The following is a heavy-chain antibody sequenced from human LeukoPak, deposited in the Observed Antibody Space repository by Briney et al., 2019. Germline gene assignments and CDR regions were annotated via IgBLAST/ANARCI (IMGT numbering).Heavy chain of an antibody. CDR1: GYTFTTYG. Sequence: VASVKVSCKASGYTFTTYGISWVRQAPGQGLEWMGWISVYNGDTNYAQKLQGRVTMTTDTSTSTAYMELRSLRSDDTAVYYCARVRLQLWFPFDYWGQGTLVTVSS. CDR3: ARVRLQLWFPFDY. CDR2: ISVYNGDT. D-gene: IGHD5-18*01. J-gene: IGHJ4*02. V-gene: IGHV1-18*01.